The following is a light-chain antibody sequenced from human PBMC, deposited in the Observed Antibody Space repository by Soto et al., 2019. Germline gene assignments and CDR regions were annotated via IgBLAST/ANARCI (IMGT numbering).Light chain of an antibody. CDR3: QQRSDWPST. CDR2: DAS. CDR1: QSVSSY. V-gene: IGKV3-11*01. J-gene: IGKJ4*01. Sequence: EIVLTQSPATLSLSPGVRATLSCRTSQSVSSYLAWYQQKPGQAPRLLIYDASNRATGIPARFRGSGSGTDFTLTISSLEPDDFAVYYCQQRSDWPSTFGGGTKVQIK.